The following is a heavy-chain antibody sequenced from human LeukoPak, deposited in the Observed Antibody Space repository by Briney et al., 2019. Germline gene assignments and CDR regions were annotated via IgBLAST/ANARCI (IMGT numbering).Heavy chain of an antibody. CDR3: ARISAGSSLDY. V-gene: IGHV3-49*04. Sequence: GGSLRPSCTASGFTFGDYAMSWVRQAPGKGLEWVGFIRGKPYGGTTEYAASVKGTFTISRDDSKSIAYLQINSLKTEDTALYYCARISAGSSLDYWGQGTLVTVSS. D-gene: IGHD6-6*01. CDR2: IRGKPYGGTT. J-gene: IGHJ4*02. CDR1: GFTFGDYA.